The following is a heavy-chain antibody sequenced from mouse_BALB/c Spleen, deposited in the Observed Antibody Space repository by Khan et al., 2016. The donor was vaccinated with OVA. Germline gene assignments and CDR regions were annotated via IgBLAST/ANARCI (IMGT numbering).Heavy chain of an antibody. CDR3: AKDQGYYAFDY. CDR2: IWGDRNT. J-gene: IGHJ4*01. CDR1: GFSLTSYG. Sequence: QVQLKESGPGLVAPSQSLSITCTVSGFSLTSYGVSWVRQPPGKGLEWLGVIWGDRNTNFHSALSSRLSISKDNSKSHVFLKLNSLQTDDTATYYCAKDQGYYAFDYWGQGTSVTVSS. V-gene: IGHV2-3*01.